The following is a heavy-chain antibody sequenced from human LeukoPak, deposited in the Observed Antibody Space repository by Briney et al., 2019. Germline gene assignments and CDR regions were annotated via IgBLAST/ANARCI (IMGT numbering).Heavy chain of an antibody. Sequence: PGGSLRLSCAASGFTVSSNYMSWVRQAPGKGLEWVSVIYSGGSTYYADSVKGRFTISRDNSKNTLYLHMNSLRAEDTAVYYCARGGQGEDSDYWGQGTLVTVSS. D-gene: IGHD3-10*01. CDR1: GFTVSSNY. CDR3: ARGGQGEDSDY. CDR2: IYSGGST. J-gene: IGHJ4*02. V-gene: IGHV3-53*01.